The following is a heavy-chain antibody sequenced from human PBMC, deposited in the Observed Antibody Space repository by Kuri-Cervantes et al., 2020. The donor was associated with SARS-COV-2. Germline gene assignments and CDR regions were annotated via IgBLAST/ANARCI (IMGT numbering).Heavy chain of an antibody. Sequence: GESLKISCAASGFTFSSYGMHWVRQAPGKGLEWGAFIRYDGSNKYYADSVKGRCAISRDNSKNTLYLQMNSLRAEDTAVYYCAKVSLRTTYYYYYYYMDVWGKGTTVTVSS. J-gene: IGHJ6*03. CDR3: AKVSLRTTYYYYYYYMDV. D-gene: IGHD1-1*01. CDR1: GFTFSSYG. V-gene: IGHV3-30*02. CDR2: IRYDGSNK.